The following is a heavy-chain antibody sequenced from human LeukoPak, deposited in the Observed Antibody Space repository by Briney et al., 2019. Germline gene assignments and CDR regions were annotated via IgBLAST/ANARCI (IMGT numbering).Heavy chain of an antibody. V-gene: IGHV3-33*06. CDR1: GFTFSSYG. Sequence: PGGSLRLSCAASGFTFSSYGMYWVRQAPGKGLEWVAVIWYDGSNKYYADSVKGRFTISRDNSKNTLYLQMNSLRVEDTAVYYCAKGPPADDAVDQGNFDYWGQGTLVTVPS. CDR2: IWYDGSNK. CDR3: AKGPPADDAVDQGNFDY. D-gene: IGHD6-19*01. J-gene: IGHJ4*02.